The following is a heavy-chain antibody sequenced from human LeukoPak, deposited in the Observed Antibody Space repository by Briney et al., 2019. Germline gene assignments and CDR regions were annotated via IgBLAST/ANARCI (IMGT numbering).Heavy chain of an antibody. CDR1: GFTFDDYG. V-gene: IGHV3-20*01. CDR3: ARELRGTGDFDY. CDR2: INWNGGST. Sequence: RAGGSLRLSCAASGFTFDDYGMSWVRHAPGKGLEWVSGINWNGGSTGYADSVKGRFTISRDNAKNSLYLQMNSLRAEDTALYHCARELRGTGDFDYWGQGTLVTVSS. D-gene: IGHD3-10*01. J-gene: IGHJ4*02.